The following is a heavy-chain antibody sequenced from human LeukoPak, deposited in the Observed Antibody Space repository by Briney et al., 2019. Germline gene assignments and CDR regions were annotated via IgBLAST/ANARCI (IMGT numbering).Heavy chain of an antibody. Sequence: ASVKVSCKASGYSFISYGISWVRQAPGQGLEWMGRIIPILGIANYAQKFQGRVTITADKSTSTAYMELSSLRSEDTAVYYCARERGVWFGELSYYFDYWGQGTLVTVSS. D-gene: IGHD3-10*01. CDR1: GYSFISYG. J-gene: IGHJ4*02. V-gene: IGHV1-69*04. CDR2: IIPILGIA. CDR3: ARERGVWFGELSYYFDY.